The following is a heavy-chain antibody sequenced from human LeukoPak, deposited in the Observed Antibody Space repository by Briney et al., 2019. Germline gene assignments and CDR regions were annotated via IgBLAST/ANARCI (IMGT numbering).Heavy chain of an antibody. V-gene: IGHV3-48*01. CDR1: GFTFSSYS. D-gene: IGHD4-11*01. Sequence: PGGSLRLSCAASGFTFSSYSMNWVRQAPGKGLEWVAYITSRSGTRFYADSVKGRFTISRDNAENSMYLQMNNLRVEDTAVYYCARLAIRGIDLSNPEFDPWGQGTLVTVSS. CDR2: ITSRSGTR. CDR3: ARLAIRGIDLSNPEFDP. J-gene: IGHJ5*02.